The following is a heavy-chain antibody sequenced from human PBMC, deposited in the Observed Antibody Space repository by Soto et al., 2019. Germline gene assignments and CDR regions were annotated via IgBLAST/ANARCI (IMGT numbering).Heavy chain of an antibody. D-gene: IGHD5-18*01. CDR3: ARWIQLWLQDWFDH. J-gene: IGHJ5*02. CDR1: GGTFSSYA. Sequence: QVQLVQSGAEVKKPGSSVKFSCKASGGTFSSYALSWVRQATGQGLEWMGGIIPIFGTANYAQKFQGRVTSTADKSTSTAYMAVSSLRSEDTAVYYCARWIQLWLQDWFDHWGQGTLVTVSS. V-gene: IGHV1-69*06. CDR2: IIPIFGTA.